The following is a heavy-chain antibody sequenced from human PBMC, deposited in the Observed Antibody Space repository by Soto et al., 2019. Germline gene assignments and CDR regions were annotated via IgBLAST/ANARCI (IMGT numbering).Heavy chain of an antibody. D-gene: IGHD3-3*02. V-gene: IGHV4-31*03. CDR2: INYSGST. CDR1: GGSISSGAYY. J-gene: IGHJ4*02. CDR3: AREIHHFWSGYYQYYFDY. Sequence: SETLSLTCTVSGGSISSGAYYWSWIRQHPGKGLEWIGYINYSGSTYYSPSLKSRVTISVDTSKNQFSLKLSSVTAADTAVYYCAREIHHFWSGYYQYYFDYWGQGTLVTVSS.